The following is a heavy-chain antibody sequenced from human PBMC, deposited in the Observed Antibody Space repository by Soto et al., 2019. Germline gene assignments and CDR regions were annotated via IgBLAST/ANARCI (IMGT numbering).Heavy chain of an antibody. V-gene: IGHV4-4*02. D-gene: IGHD3-22*01. CDR3: ARVISSGDEYFDY. J-gene: IGHJ4*02. CDR2: ISHTGTT. Sequence: SETLSLTCAVSGDSISGSQWWSWVRLPPGKGLEWIGEISHTGTTNYNPSLKSRVTMSVDKPKNQFSLNLTSVTAADTAVYYCARVISSGDEYFDYWGQVDVVTVS. CDR1: GDSISGSQW.